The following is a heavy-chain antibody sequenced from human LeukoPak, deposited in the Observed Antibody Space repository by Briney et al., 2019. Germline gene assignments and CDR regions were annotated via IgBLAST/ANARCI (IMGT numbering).Heavy chain of an antibody. D-gene: IGHD2-2*03. CDR2: IRYDGSNK. J-gene: IGHJ4*02. V-gene: IGHV3-30*02. CDR1: GFTFSSYG. CDR3: ARKMDSYFDY. Sequence: GGSLRPSCAASGFTFSSYGMHWVRQAPGKGLEWVAFIRYDGSNKYYADSVKGRFTISRDNSKNTLYLQLNSLRGEDTAVYYCARKMDSYFDYWGLGTLVTVSS.